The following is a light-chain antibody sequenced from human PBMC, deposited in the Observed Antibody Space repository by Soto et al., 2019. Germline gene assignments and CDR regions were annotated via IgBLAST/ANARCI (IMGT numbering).Light chain of an antibody. J-gene: IGKJ3*01. CDR3: QQYDNLRGH. V-gene: IGKV1-33*01. CDR1: QDISNY. CDR2: DAS. Sequence: DIQMTQSPSSLSASVGDRVTITCQASQDISNYLNWYQQKPGKAPKLLIYDASNLETGVPSRFSGSGSGTDFTFTISSLQPEDIATYYCQQYDNLRGHFGPGTKVDIK.